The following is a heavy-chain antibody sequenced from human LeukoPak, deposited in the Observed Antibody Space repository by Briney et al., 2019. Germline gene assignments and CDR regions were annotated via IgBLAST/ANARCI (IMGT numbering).Heavy chain of an antibody. CDR1: GGSISSSSYY. J-gene: IGHJ6*02. Sequence: SETLFLTCTVSGGSISSSSYYWSWIRQPPGKGLEWIGYIYYSGSTNYNPSLKSRVTISVDTSKNQFSLKLSSVTAADTAVYYCARWAASFPSSSSDGYYYYYGMDVWGQGTTVTVSS. CDR2: IYYSGST. V-gene: IGHV4-61*01. D-gene: IGHD6-13*01. CDR3: ARWAASFPSSSSDGYYYYYGMDV.